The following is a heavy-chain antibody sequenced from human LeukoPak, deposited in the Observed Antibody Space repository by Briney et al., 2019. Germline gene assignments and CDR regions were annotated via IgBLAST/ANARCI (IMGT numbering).Heavy chain of an antibody. CDR2: IYHSGST. J-gene: IGHJ4*02. D-gene: IGHD3-3*01. V-gene: IGHV4-38-2*01. CDR3: ARRYYDFWSGYYTFFDY. CDR1: GYSISSGYY. Sequence: PSETLSLTCAVSGYSISSGYYWGWIRQPPGKGLEWIGSIYHSGSTYYSPSLKSRVTISVDTSKNQLSLKLSSVTAADTAVYYCARRYYDFWSGYYTFFDYWGQGTLVTVSS.